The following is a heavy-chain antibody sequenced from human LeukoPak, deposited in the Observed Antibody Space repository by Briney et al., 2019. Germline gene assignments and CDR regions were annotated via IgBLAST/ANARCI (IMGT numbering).Heavy chain of an antibody. CDR1: GFTFSSYS. J-gene: IGHJ4*02. Sequence: GGSLRLSCAASGFTFSSYSMNWVRQAPGKGLEWVAFIRYDGSNIYYADSVKGRFTISRDNSKNTLYLQMNSLRAEDTAVYYCAKDRPLGGSYGSGSPDYWGQGTLVTVSS. D-gene: IGHD3-10*01. V-gene: IGHV3-30*02. CDR3: AKDRPLGGSYGSGSPDY. CDR2: IRYDGSNI.